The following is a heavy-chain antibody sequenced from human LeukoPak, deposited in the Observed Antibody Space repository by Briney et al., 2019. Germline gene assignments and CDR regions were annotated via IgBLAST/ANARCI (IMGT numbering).Heavy chain of an antibody. CDR1: GGSISSYY. D-gene: IGHD1-26*01. Sequence: SETLSLTCTVSGGSISSYYWSWIRQPPGKGLEWIGNIYYTGSTNYNPSLKSRVTISVDTSKNQFSLMLSSVTAADTAVYYCAKEVGWEYYFEYWGQGTLVTVSS. CDR3: AKEVGWEYYFEY. V-gene: IGHV4-59*01. CDR2: IYYTGST. J-gene: IGHJ4*02.